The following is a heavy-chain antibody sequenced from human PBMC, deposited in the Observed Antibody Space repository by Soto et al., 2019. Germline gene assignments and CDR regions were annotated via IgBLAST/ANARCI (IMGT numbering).Heavy chain of an antibody. J-gene: IGHJ4*02. Sequence: TLSLTCSVSGDSISSYYWSWTRQPAGKGLEWIGRIYNSGSTNYNPSLKSRVTMSVDTSKNQFSLKLSSVTAADTAVYYCARGSLWGDYFDYWGQGTLVTVSS. CDR3: ARGSLWGDYFDY. V-gene: IGHV4-4*07. CDR2: IYNSGST. CDR1: GDSISSYY. D-gene: IGHD2-21*01.